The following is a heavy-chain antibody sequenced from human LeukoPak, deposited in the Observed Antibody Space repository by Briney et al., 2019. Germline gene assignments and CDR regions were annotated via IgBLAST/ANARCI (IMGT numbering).Heavy chain of an antibody. V-gene: IGHV4-61*01. CDR2: IYYSGST. D-gene: IGHD3-3*01. Sequence: SETLSLTCTVSGGSVSSGSYYWSWIRQPPGKGLEWIGYIYYSGSTNYNPPLKSRVTISVDTSKNQFSLKLSSVTAADTAVYYCARDRSGYYVYDGMDVWGQGTTVTVSS. CDR1: GGSVSSGSYY. J-gene: IGHJ6*02. CDR3: ARDRSGYYVYDGMDV.